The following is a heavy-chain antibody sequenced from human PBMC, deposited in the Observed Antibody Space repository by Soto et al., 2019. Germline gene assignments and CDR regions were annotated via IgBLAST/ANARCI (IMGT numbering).Heavy chain of an antibody. CDR1: GYSFTSYW. D-gene: IGHD2-15*01. CDR3: ARVGVGYCSGGSCPNWFDP. Sequence: GESLKISCKGSGYSFTSYWISWVRQMPGKGLEWMGRIDPSDSYTNYSPSFQGYVTISADKSISTAYLQWSSLKASDTAMYYCARVGVGYCSGGSCPNWFDPWGQGTLVTVSS. V-gene: IGHV5-10-1*01. J-gene: IGHJ5*02. CDR2: IDPSDSYT.